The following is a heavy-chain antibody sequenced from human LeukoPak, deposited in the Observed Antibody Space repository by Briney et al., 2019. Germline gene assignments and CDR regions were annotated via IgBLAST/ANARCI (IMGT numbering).Heavy chain of an antibody. J-gene: IGHJ4*02. V-gene: IGHV1-2*02. CDR1: GYTFTGYY. CDR2: INPNSGGT. D-gene: IGHD3-22*01. CDR3: ASSPYYYDSSGYYYHLTGFDY. Sequence: ASVKVSCTASGYTFTGYYMHWVRQAPGQGLEWMGWINPNSGGTNYAQKFQGRVTMTRDTSISTAYMELSRLRSDDTAVYYCASSPYYYDSSGYYYHLTGFDYWGQGTLVTVSS.